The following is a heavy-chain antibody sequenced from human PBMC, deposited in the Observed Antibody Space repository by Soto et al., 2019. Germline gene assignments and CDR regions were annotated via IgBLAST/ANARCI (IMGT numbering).Heavy chain of an antibody. CDR1: GFTFSSYA. V-gene: IGHV3-23*01. CDR2: ISGSGGST. J-gene: IGHJ4*02. CDR3: AKESYDSSGYYYLGLDY. D-gene: IGHD3-22*01. Sequence: EVQLLESGGGLVQPGGSLRLSCAASGFTFSSYAMSWVRQAPGKGLEWVSAISGSGGSTYYADSVKGRFTISRDNSKNTMYLQMNSLRAEDTAVYYCAKESYDSSGYYYLGLDYWGQGTLVTVS.